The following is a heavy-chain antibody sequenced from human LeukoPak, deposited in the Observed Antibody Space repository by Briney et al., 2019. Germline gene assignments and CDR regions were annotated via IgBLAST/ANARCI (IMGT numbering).Heavy chain of an antibody. CDR2: INPSGGST. J-gene: IGHJ6*02. CDR3: ARDLIPAVAIVVVPAANYYYYGMDV. D-gene: IGHD2-2*03. CDR1: GYTFTSYY. V-gene: IGHV1-46*01. Sequence: ASVKVSCKASGYTFTSYYMHWVRQAPGQGLEWMGIINPSGGSTSYAQKSQGRVTMTRDTSTSTVYMELSSLRSEDTAVYYCARDLIPAVAIVVVPAANYYYYGMDVWGQGTTVTVSS.